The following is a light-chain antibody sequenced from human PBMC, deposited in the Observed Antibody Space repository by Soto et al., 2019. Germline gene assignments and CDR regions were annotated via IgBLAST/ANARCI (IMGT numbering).Light chain of an antibody. CDR1: QSVSSNS. J-gene: IGKJ2*01. CDR2: GAS. V-gene: IGKV3-20*01. CDR3: QQYGNSPRYT. Sequence: EIVLTQSPGTLSLSPGERVTLSCRASQSVSSNSLAWYQQKPGQAPRLLIYGASSRATGIPDRFSGSGSGTDFTLTISRLEPEDFAVYYCQQYGNSPRYTFGQGTKLEIK.